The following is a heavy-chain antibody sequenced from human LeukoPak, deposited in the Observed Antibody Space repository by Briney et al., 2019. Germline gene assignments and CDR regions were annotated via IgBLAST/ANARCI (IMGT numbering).Heavy chain of an antibody. Sequence: PGGSLRLSCAASGFTFSSYGMHWVRQAPGKGLEWVAVIWYDGSNKYYADSVKGRFTISRDNSKNTLYLQMNSLRAEDTAVYYCARGPPLPGPSLQQLVPPAFDYWGQGTLVTVSS. D-gene: IGHD6-13*01. J-gene: IGHJ4*02. CDR1: GFTFSSYG. CDR2: IWYDGSNK. V-gene: IGHV3-33*01. CDR3: ARGPPLPGPSLQQLVPPAFDY.